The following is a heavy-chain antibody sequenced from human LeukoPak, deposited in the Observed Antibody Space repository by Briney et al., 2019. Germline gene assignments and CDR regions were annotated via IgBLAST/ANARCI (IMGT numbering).Heavy chain of an antibody. Sequence: GASVKVSCKASGYTFTSYYMHWVRQAPGQGLERMGIINPSGGSTSYAQKFQGRVTMTRDTSTSTVYMELSSLRSEDTAVYYCARDPANYYDSSGYDLNWFDPWGQGTLVTVSS. CDR1: GYTFTSYY. J-gene: IGHJ5*02. D-gene: IGHD3-22*01. CDR2: INPSGGST. V-gene: IGHV1-46*01. CDR3: ARDPANYYDSSGYDLNWFDP.